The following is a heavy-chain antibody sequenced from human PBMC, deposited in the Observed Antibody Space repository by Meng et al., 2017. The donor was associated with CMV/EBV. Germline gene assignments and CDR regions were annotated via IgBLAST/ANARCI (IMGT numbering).Heavy chain of an antibody. CDR3: AREGEGVVAATPHFDY. J-gene: IGHJ4*02. CDR1: GYTFTSYY. Sequence: QLQLVQTGGEVKRPGASVKVSCKASGYTFTSYYMHWVRQAPGQGLEWMGIINPSGGSTSYAQKFQGRVTMTRDTSTSTVYMELSSLRSEDTAVYYCAREGEGVVAATPHFDYWGQGTLVTVSS. CDR2: INPSGGST. V-gene: IGHV1-46*01. D-gene: IGHD2-15*01.